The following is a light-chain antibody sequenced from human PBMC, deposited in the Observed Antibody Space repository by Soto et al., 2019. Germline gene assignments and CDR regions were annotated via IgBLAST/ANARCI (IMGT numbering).Light chain of an antibody. CDR1: QIISTY. V-gene: IGKV1-39*01. CDR2: AAS. CDR3: QQLNTYPVT. J-gene: IGKJ4*01. Sequence: IQMTQSPSSLSASLGDTVTITCRASQIISTYLNWYQQKPGRAPILLISAASTLQSGVPARFSGSGSGTDFTLSITSLQPEDFATYYCQQLNTYPVTFGGGTKVDIK.